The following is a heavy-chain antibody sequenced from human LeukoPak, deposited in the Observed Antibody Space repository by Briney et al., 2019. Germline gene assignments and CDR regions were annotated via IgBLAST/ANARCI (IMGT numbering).Heavy chain of an antibody. V-gene: IGHV1-69*05. J-gene: IGHJ6*03. CDR3: ARARPAAISPYYYMDV. CDR1: GGTFSSYA. CDR2: IIPIFGTA. Sequence: ASVKVSCKASGGTFSSYAISWVRQAPGQGLEWMGGIIPIFGTANYAQKFQGRVTITTDESTSTACMELSSLRSEDTAVYYCARARPAAISPYYYMDVWGKGTTVTVSS. D-gene: IGHD2-2*01.